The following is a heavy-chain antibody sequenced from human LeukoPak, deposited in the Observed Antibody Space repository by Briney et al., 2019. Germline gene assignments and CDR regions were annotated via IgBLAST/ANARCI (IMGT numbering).Heavy chain of an antibody. J-gene: IGHJ6*02. CDR3: ARMKRDGYDRSSYYYGLDV. Sequence: SGTLSLTCTVSGGSISSHYWSWIRQPPGKGLEWIGYIYYSGSTDYSPSLQSRVTISVDTSKNQFSLKLSSVTAADTAVYYCARMKRDGYDRSSYYYGLDVWGQGTTVTVSS. CDR1: GGSISSHY. V-gene: IGHV4-59*08. D-gene: IGHD5-12*01. CDR2: IYYSGST.